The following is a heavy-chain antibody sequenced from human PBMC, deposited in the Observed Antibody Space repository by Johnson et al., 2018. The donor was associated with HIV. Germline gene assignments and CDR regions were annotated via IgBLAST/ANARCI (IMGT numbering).Heavy chain of an antibody. V-gene: IGHV3-30*04. CDR2: ISYDGSSQ. D-gene: IGHD5-24*01. Sequence: QVQLVESGGGVVQPGRSLRLSCAASGFTFSSYAIHWVRQAPGKGLEWMAVISYDGSSQYYADSAKGRLTISRDNSKNTLYLQMNSLRTEDTAVYYCARDADGYNPYDAFDIWGQGTMVTVSS. CDR3: ARDADGYNPYDAFDI. J-gene: IGHJ3*02. CDR1: GFTFSSYA.